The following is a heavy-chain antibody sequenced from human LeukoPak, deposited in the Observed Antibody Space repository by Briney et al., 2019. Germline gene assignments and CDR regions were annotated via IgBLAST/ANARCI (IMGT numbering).Heavy chain of an antibody. V-gene: IGHV4-59*01. Sequence: TTSETLSLTCTVSGGSISSYYWSWIRQPPGRGLEWIGYIYYSGSTNYNPSLKSRVTISVDTSKNQFSLKLSSVTAADTAVYYCARDRPPIDYWGQGTLVAVSS. CDR3: ARDRPPIDY. CDR1: GGSISSYY. CDR2: IYYSGST. D-gene: IGHD1-14*01. J-gene: IGHJ4*02.